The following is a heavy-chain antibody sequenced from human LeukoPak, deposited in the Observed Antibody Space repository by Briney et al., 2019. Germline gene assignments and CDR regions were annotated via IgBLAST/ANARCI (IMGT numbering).Heavy chain of an antibody. CDR1: GYTFTGYY. V-gene: IGHV1-2*02. Sequence: ASAKVSCKASGYTFTGYYMHWVRQAPGQGLEWMGWINPNSGGTNYAQKFQGRVTMTRDTSISTAYMELSSLRSEDTAVYYCAREYSSGWTGGNWFDPWGQGTLVTVSS. D-gene: IGHD6-19*01. CDR2: INPNSGGT. CDR3: AREYSSGWTGGNWFDP. J-gene: IGHJ5*02.